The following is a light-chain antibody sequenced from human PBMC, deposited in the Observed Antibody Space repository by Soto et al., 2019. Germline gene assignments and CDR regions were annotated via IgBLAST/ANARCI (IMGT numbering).Light chain of an antibody. CDR1: SSNIGSNY. Sequence: QSALTQPPSVSAAPGQKVTISCSGSSSNIGSNYVSWYQHLPGTAPKLLIFDNDKRPSGIPDRFSGSKSGTSATLGITGLQTGDEADYYCGTWDNSLSAGVFGGGTKVTVL. J-gene: IGLJ2*01. CDR2: DND. V-gene: IGLV1-51*01. CDR3: GTWDNSLSAGV.